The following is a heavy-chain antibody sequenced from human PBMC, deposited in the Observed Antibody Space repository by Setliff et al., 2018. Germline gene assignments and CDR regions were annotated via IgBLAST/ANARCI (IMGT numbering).Heavy chain of an antibody. V-gene: IGHV3-33*01. J-gene: IGHJ3*01. CDR3: ARPRSRTIIGENDPFDL. CDR2: MWFDEKYK. CDR1: GFAFSNYG. Sequence: PGGSLRLSCEASGFAFSNYGAHWVRQAPGKGLEWVAVMWFDEKYKFYQDSVKGRFTISRDNSKNSVYLQMNSLRVEDTAVYYRARPRSRTIIGENDPFDLWGQGTLVTV. D-gene: IGHD3-9*01.